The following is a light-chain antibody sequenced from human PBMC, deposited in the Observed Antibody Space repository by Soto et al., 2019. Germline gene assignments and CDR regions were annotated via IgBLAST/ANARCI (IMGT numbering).Light chain of an antibody. Sequence: QSVLTQPPSTSGTPGQRVTIYCSGSSSNVGSNDVYWYQHVPGAAPNLLIYRNNRRPSGVPDRFSGSKSGSAVSLAISGLRYEDEADYYCASWDDTLSGPVFGGGTKLTVL. CDR2: RNN. J-gene: IGLJ3*02. CDR3: ASWDDTLSGPV. CDR1: SSNVGSND. V-gene: IGLV1-47*01.